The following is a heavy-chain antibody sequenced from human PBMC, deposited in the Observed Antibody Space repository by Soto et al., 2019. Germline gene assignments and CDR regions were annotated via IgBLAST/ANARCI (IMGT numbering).Heavy chain of an antibody. CDR3: ARDKITGLFDY. CDR2: TNHSGST. V-gene: IGHV4-34*01. Sequence: PSETLSLTCAVYGGSFSGYSWTWIRQPPGTGLEWIGETNHSGSTNYNPSLKSRVTISVDTSKSQFSLKLTSVTAADTAVYYCARDKITGLFDYWGQGTLVTVSS. D-gene: IGHD3-10*01. J-gene: IGHJ4*02. CDR1: GGSFSGYS.